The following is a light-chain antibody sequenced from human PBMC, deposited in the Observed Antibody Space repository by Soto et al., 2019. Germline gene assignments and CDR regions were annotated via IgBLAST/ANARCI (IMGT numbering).Light chain of an antibody. CDR2: ETS. CDR3: QQYDNFPPT. J-gene: IGKJ4*01. V-gene: IGKV1D-16*01. Sequence: DIHMAQSPSSLSASVGDRVTITCRASQSVANWLAWYQQKPGEAPKSLVYETSTLQSGVPSRFSGSGSGTYFTLTINSLQPEDFATYYCQQYDNFPPTFGGGTKVDIK. CDR1: QSVANW.